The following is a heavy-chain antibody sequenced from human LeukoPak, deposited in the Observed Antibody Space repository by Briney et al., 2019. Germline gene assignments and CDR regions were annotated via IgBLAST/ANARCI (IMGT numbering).Heavy chain of an antibody. CDR1: GYTFTSYG. J-gene: IGHJ4*02. V-gene: IGHV1-18*01. CDR2: ISAYNGNT. D-gene: IGHD2-2*01. CDR3: ARGFKRYCSSTSCYVGLDY. Sequence: ASVRVSCKASGYTFTSYGISWVRQAPGQGLEWMGWISAYNGNTNYAQKLQGRVTMTTDTSTSTAYMELRSLRSDDTAVYYCARGFKRYCSSTSCYVGLDYWGQGTLVTVSS.